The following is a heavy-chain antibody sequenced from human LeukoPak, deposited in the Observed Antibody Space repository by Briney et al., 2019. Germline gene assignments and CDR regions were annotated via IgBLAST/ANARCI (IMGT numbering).Heavy chain of an antibody. J-gene: IGHJ3*02. Sequence: SETLSLTCAVYSGSFSGYYWSWMRQTPRKGREWIGEVNHSGSTNYNPSLKSRVTISVDTSKNQFPLKLSSVTAAETAVYYCARWVRYFDWLPYDAFDMWGQGTMVTVSS. CDR1: SGSFSGYY. V-gene: IGHV4-34*01. CDR3: ARWVRYFDWLPYDAFDM. D-gene: IGHD3-9*01. CDR2: VNHSGST.